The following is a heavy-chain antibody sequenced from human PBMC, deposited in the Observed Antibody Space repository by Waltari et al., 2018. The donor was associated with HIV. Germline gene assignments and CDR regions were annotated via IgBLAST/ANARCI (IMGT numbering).Heavy chain of an antibody. Sequence: EVQLVQSGAEVKKPGESLKISCQGTGFSCTTHGNAWVRQMSGKGLEWMGVVYPSDSDTRSSPSFQGQVTISADKSIRTAYLQWSSLRASDTALYYCARVWGIAARQLDHWGQGTLVTVSS. CDR1: GFSCTTHG. CDR3: ARVWGIAARQLDH. CDR2: VYPSDSDT. D-gene: IGHD6-6*01. J-gene: IGHJ4*02. V-gene: IGHV5-51*01.